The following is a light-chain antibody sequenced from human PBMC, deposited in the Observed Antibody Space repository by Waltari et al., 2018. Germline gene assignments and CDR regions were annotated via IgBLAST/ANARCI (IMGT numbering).Light chain of an antibody. CDR3: QQYNNYPWT. CDR1: QSINSW. Sequence: DIQMTQSPTTLSASVGDRVTITCRASQSINSWLAWYQQKPGKAPNLLIYKASSLESGVPSMFSGSASGTEFTLTISSLQPDDFATYYCQQYNNYPWTFGQGTKVEI. V-gene: IGKV1-5*03. CDR2: KAS. J-gene: IGKJ1*01.